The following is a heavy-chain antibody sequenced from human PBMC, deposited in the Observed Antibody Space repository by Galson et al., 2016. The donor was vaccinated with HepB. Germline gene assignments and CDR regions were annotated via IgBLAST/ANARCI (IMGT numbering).Heavy chain of an antibody. CDR3: ARTSESSGYYLGN. D-gene: IGHD3-22*01. Sequence: QSGAEVKKPGESLRISCKGSGYSFTNYWIGWVRQMPGKGLEWMGRIDPSDSYINYSPSFQGHVTISADKSISTAYLQWSSLKASDTAMFYCARTSESSGYYLGNWGQGTLVTVSS. J-gene: IGHJ4*02. CDR1: GYSFTNYW. V-gene: IGHV5-10-1*01. CDR2: IDPSDSYI.